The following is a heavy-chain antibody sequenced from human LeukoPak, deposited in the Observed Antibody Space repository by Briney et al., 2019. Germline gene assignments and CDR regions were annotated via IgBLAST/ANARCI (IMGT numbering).Heavy chain of an antibody. V-gene: IGHV4-59*06. CDR1: GGSFSGYY. J-gene: IGHJ4*02. Sequence: SETLSLTCAVYGGSFSGYYWSWVRQPPGKGLEWIGYIYYSGSTYYNPSLKSRVTISVDTSKNQFSLKLSSVTAADTAVYYCAAKLWFGEFDYWGQGTLVTVSS. CDR2: IYYSGST. D-gene: IGHD3-10*01. CDR3: AAKLWFGEFDY.